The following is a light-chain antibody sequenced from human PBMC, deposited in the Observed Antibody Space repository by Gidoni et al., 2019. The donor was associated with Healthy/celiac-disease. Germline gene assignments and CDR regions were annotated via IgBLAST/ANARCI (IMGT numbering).Light chain of an antibody. V-gene: IGKV2-28*01. CDR3: MQALQTPYT. CDR2: LGS. J-gene: IGKJ2*01. CDR1: QSLLHSNGYNY. Sequence: DIVMTPSPLPLPVTPGEPASISCRSSQSLLHSNGYNYFDWYLQKPGQSPQLLIYLGSNRASGVPDRFSGSGSGTDFTLKISRVEAEDVGVYYCMQALQTPYTFGQXTKLEIK.